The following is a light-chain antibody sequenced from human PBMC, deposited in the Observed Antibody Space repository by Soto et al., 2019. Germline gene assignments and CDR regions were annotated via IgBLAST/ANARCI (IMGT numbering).Light chain of an antibody. Sequence: EIVLRQSPATLSLSPGERATLSCRTSQSVGSSLAWYQQKPGQPPRLLIYDSSNRATGIPGRFSGSGSGTDFTLTISSLEPADFAVYYCQQRSLLFTFGGGTKVDIK. CDR1: QSVGSS. CDR2: DSS. J-gene: IGKJ4*01. CDR3: QQRSLLFT. V-gene: IGKV3-11*01.